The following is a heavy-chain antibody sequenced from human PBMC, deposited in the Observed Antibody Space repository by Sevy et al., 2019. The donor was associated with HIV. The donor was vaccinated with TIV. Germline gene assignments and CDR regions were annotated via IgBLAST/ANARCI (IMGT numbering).Heavy chain of an antibody. CDR1: GYTFTALD. Sequence: ASVKVSCKASGYTFTALDINWVRQATGQGLEWMGWMNPNTGQTDYSQMFQGRVTMTRDTSISTAYMELHSLRSDDTAIYYCARGIAAGVDYWGQGTQVTVSS. V-gene: IGHV1-8*01. CDR2: MNPNTGQT. J-gene: IGHJ4*02. CDR3: ARGIAAGVDY. D-gene: IGHD6-13*01.